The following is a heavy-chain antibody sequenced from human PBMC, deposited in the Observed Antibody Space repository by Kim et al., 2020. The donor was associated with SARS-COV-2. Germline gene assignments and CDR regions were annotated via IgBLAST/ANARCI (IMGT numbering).Heavy chain of an antibody. V-gene: IGHV3-49*03. CDR3: SRALGGTFWNGYDY. D-gene: IGHD3-3*01. Sequence: GGSLRLSCTASGFTLGDYAMSWFRRAPGKGLEWVGLIRSKAFARTPEYAASVKGRFTISTDDSKSIAHLQMNSLRSEDTAVYYCSRALGGTFWNGYDYWGQGALVTVSS. CDR1: GFTLGDYA. CDR2: IRSKAFARTP. J-gene: IGHJ4*02.